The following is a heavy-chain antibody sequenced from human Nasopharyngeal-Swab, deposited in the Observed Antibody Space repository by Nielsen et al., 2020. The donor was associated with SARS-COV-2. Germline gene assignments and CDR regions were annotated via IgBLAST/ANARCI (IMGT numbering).Heavy chain of an antibody. D-gene: IGHD3-10*01. J-gene: IGHJ4*02. CDR2: IYYSGST. CDR1: GGSISSGDYY. CDR3: ARGHHYYGSGFQDY. Sequence: TLSLTCTVSGGSISSGDYYWSWIRQPPWKGLEWIGYIYYSGSTYYNPSLKSRVTISVDTSKNQFSPKLSSVTAADTAVYYCARGHHYYGSGFQDYWGQGTLVTVSS. V-gene: IGHV4-30-4*01.